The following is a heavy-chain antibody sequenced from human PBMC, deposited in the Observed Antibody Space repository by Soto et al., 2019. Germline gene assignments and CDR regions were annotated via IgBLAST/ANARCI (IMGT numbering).Heavy chain of an antibody. V-gene: IGHV3-23*01. J-gene: IGHJ4*02. D-gene: IGHD3-16*01. CDR1: GFKFSNYA. Sequence: PGGSLRLSCAASGFKFSNYAMSWVRQAPGKGLEWVSLISATGGGTYYADSAKGRFTISRDNSHNTLYLQVHSLTAEDTAVYYCAKDRRAGGSSAFYFDFWGQGAQVTVSS. CDR2: ISATGGGT. CDR3: AKDRRAGGSSAFYFDF.